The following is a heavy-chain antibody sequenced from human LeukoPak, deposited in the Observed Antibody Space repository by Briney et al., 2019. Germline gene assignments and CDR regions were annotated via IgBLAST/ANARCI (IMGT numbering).Heavy chain of an antibody. CDR1: GFSLSNYG. CDR3: ARWGGTRQFYFDY. V-gene: IGHV3-33*01. J-gene: IGHJ4*02. Sequence: HPGGSLRLSCAASGFSLSNYGLHWVRQGPGKGLEWLAVINYDGSNRYYADSVKGRFTISKDSSENTLYLQMNGLRADDTAMYYCARWGGTRQFYFDYWGQGTLATVSS. D-gene: IGHD3-16*01. CDR2: INYDGSNR.